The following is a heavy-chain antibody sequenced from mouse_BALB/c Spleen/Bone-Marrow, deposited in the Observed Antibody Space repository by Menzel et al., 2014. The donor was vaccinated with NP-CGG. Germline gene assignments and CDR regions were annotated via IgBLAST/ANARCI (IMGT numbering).Heavy chain of an antibody. D-gene: IGHD2-3*01. CDR1: GYTFSSHW. CDR2: ILPRSGSS. J-gene: IGHJ2*01. CDR3: TGWGWSFDY. V-gene: IGHV1-9*01. Sequence: QVQLKQSGAELMKPGASVKISCKATGYTFSSHWIEWVKQRPGHGLEWIGEILPRSGSSNYNEKFKGKATITADTSSNTAYMQLSSLTSEDSAVYYCTGWGWSFDYWGQGTTLTVSS.